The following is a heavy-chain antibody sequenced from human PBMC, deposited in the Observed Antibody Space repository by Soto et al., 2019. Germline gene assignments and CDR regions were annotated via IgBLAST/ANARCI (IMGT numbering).Heavy chain of an antibody. V-gene: IGHV4-59*01. CDR3: ARERERWLQDNWFDP. D-gene: IGHD5-12*01. CDR2: IYYSGST. J-gene: IGHJ5*02. Sequence: PSETLSLTCTVSGGSISSYYWSWIRQPPGKGLEWIGYIYYSGSTNYNPSLKSRVTISVDTSKNQFSLKLSSVTAADTAVYYCARERERWLQDNWFDPWGQGTLVTVSS. CDR1: GGSISSYY.